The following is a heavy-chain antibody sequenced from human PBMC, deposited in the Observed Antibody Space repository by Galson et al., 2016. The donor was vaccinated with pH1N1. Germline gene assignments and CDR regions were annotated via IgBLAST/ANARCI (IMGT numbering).Heavy chain of an antibody. V-gene: IGHV3-30*04. D-gene: IGHD3-10*01. Sequence: SLRLSCAGSGLTFSQHSLHWVRQTPGKGLEWVAVISNDGSYEYYRDSVKGRFIISRDNSENTMFLQMDSLRAEDTGFYYCARDRNYYGPSDTFNVWGLGTQVTV. CDR3: ARDRNYYGPSDTFNV. CDR2: ISNDGSYE. J-gene: IGHJ3*01. CDR1: GLTFSQHS.